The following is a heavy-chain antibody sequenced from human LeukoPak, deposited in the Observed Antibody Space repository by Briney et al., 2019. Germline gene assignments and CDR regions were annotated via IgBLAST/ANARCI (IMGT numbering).Heavy chain of an antibody. D-gene: IGHD2-15*01. CDR1: GCTFITYG. J-gene: IGHJ4*02. Sequence: ASVKVSCKASGCTFITYGISWVRQAPGQGLEWMGWISAYNGDTKYSQKLQGGVTMTTDTSTSTAYMELRSLRSDDTAVYYCGRGPYCSGATCYSQYFDYWGQGTLVTVSS. CDR3: GRGPYCSGATCYSQYFDY. CDR2: ISAYNGDT. V-gene: IGHV1-18*01.